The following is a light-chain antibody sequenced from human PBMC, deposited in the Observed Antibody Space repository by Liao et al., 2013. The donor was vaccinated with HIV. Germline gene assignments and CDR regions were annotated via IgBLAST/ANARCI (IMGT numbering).Light chain of an antibody. V-gene: IGLV3-1*01. J-gene: IGLJ1*01. Sequence: FELTQPPSMSVSPGQTTTISCSGERVGDRYVCWLQQKPGQSPIVVINQDSKRPSGIPERFSASNSGNTATLTISGTHTMDEADYYCQAWDNTTEVFGSGTRVTVL. CDR1: RVGDRY. CDR3: QAWDNTTEV. CDR2: QDS.